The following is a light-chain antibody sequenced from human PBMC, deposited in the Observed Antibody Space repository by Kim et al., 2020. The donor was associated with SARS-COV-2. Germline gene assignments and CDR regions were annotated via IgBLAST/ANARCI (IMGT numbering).Light chain of an antibody. Sequence: QSALTQPRSVSGSPGQTVTISCTGTNSDVGGYNYVSWYQQHPGKAPKLMIYDVNKRPSGVPERFSGSNSGNAASLTISGLPAEDEADYYCSSYAGGYSWVYGGGTQLTVL. CDR2: DVN. V-gene: IGLV2-11*01. J-gene: IGLJ3*02. CDR1: NSDVGGYNY. CDR3: SSYAGGYSWV.